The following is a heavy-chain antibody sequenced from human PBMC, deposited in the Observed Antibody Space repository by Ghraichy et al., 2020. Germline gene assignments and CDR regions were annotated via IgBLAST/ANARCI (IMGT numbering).Heavy chain of an antibody. J-gene: IGHJ3*02. CDR3: ARLNLAVLIPLGAFDI. CDR2: IYPGDSDT. V-gene: IGHV5-51*01. D-gene: IGHD2-21*01. Sequence: GESLNISCKGSGYNFSTNWIGWVRQMTGKGLEWMGLIYPGDSDTRYSPSFQGQVTISADKSISTAYLQWSSLKASDTATYYCARLNLAVLIPLGAFDIWGQGTMVTVSS. CDR1: GYNFSTNW.